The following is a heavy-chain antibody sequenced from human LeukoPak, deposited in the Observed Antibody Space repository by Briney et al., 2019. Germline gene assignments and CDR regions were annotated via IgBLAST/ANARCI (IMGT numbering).Heavy chain of an antibody. V-gene: IGHV3-30*03. Sequence: GGSLRLSCAASGFTFSSYGMHWVRQAPGKGLEWVAVISYDGSNKYYADSVKGRFTISRDNSKNTLYLQMNSLRAEDTAVYYCQLLLPFDYWGQGTLVTVSS. CDR1: GFTFSSYG. J-gene: IGHJ4*02. D-gene: IGHD2-2*01. CDR3: QLLLPFDY. CDR2: ISYDGSNK.